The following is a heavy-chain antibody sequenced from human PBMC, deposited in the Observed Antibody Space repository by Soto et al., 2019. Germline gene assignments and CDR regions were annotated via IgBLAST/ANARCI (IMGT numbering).Heavy chain of an antibody. CDR3: ARGGTSGWLKGAYEV. V-gene: IGHV1-69*01. J-gene: IGHJ3*01. D-gene: IGHD6-19*01. Sequence: QVQLVQSGAEVKKAGSSVKVSCKASGGSLSKHAITWVRQAPGQGLEWMGGIIPMFGILNYPQNFQGRVTITADDSTKTSHMEPNSLPSEYTAIYYCARGGTSGWLKGAYEVWGQGTMVTVSP. CDR1: GGSLSKHA. CDR2: IIPMFGIL.